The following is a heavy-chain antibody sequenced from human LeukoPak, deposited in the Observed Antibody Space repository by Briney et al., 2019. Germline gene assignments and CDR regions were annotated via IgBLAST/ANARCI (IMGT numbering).Heavy chain of an antibody. Sequence: SQTLSLTCAISGDSVSSNGAAWNWIRQSPSIDLEGLGRPCYRSMWYEDYAESVKSPITITQATSKNPFSLQLYSVTPQDTAMYHCARERGKGALGYWGQGTLVTVSS. V-gene: IGHV6-1*01. D-gene: IGHD4-23*01. CDR2: PCYRSMWYE. CDR3: ARERGKGALGY. CDR1: GDSVSSNGAA. J-gene: IGHJ4*02.